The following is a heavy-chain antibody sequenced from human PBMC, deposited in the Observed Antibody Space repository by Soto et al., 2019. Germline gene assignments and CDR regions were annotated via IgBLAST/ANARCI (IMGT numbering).Heavy chain of an antibody. J-gene: IGHJ4*02. Sequence: GECLTISCTCSGDSFTSYWIGWVRQMPGKGLEWMGIIYPGDSDTRYSPSFQGQVTISADKSISTAYLQWSSLKASDTAMYYCARQSRDGYNLVYYFDYWGQGTLVTVSS. CDR1: GDSFTSYW. CDR3: ARQSRDGYNLVYYFDY. CDR2: IYPGDSDT. D-gene: IGHD5-12*01. V-gene: IGHV5-51*01.